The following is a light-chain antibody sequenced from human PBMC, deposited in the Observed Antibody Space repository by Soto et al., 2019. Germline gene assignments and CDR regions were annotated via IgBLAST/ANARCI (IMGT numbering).Light chain of an antibody. J-gene: IGKJ1*01. V-gene: IGKV3-20*01. Sequence: EIGLTQSPGTLSLSPGERATLSCRASQSVSSNYLAWYQQKPGQAPRLLIYGASNRATGISDRFSGSGSGTDFTLTISRLEPEDFAVYYCQQYGNSPWTFGQGTKVEIK. CDR3: QQYGNSPWT. CDR2: GAS. CDR1: QSVSSNY.